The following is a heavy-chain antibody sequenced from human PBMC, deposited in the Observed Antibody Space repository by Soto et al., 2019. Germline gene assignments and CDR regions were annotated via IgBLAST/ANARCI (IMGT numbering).Heavy chain of an antibody. CDR3: ANLGYDILTGYWGHMDV. CDR1: GFTFTSYA. V-gene: IGHV3-23*01. J-gene: IGHJ6*03. D-gene: IGHD3-9*01. Sequence: GGSLRLSCAASGFTFTSYAMNWVRQAPGKGLEWVSAISGSGSSTYNADSVKGRFTISRDNSKNTLYLQMNSLRAEDTAVYYCANLGYDILTGYWGHMDVWGKGTTVTVSS. CDR2: ISGSGSST.